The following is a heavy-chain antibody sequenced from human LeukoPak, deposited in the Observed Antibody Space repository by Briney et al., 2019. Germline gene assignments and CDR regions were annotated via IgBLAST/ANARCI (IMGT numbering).Heavy chain of an antibody. V-gene: IGHV1-2*02. D-gene: IGHD5-12*01. CDR3: ARSGVGLRDYYCYYGMDV. Sequence: ASVKVSCKASGYTFTGYYMHWVRQAPGQGLEWMGWINPNSGGTNYAQKFQGRVTMTRDTSISTAYMELSRLRSDDTAVYYCARSGVGLRDYYCYYGMDVLGQGTTVTVSS. CDR2: INPNSGGT. J-gene: IGHJ6*02. CDR1: GYTFTGYY.